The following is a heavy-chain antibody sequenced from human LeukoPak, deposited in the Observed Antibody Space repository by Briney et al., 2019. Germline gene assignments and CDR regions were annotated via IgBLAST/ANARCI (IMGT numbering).Heavy chain of an antibody. D-gene: IGHD6-13*01. CDR1: GGSTSSSSYY. Sequence: SETLSLTCTVSGGSTSSSSYYWGWIRQPPGKGLEWIGSIYYSGSTYYNPSLKSRVTISVDTSKNQFSLKLSSVTAADTAVYYCARRRDSSSWYRGAIDYWGQGTLVTVSS. J-gene: IGHJ4*02. V-gene: IGHV4-39*01. CDR2: IYYSGST. CDR3: ARRRDSSSWYRGAIDY.